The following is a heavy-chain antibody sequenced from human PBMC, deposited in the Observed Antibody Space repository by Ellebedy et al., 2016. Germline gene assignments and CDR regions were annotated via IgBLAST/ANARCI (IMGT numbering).Heavy chain of an antibody. V-gene: IGHV3-33*01. J-gene: IGHJ3*02. CDR3: ARYQRTGTSDAFDI. CDR1: GFTFSNYA. Sequence: GESLKISXAASGFTFSNYAMLWVRQAPGKGLEWVAVIWYDGSSKYYGDSVKGRFTISRDNSKNTLYLQMNSLRAEDTAVYYCARYQRTGTSDAFDIWGQGTMVTVSS. CDR2: IWYDGSSK. D-gene: IGHD1-1*01.